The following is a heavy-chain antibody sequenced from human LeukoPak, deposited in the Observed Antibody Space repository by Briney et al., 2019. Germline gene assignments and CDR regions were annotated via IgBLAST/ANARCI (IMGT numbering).Heavy chain of an antibody. CDR3: ARGYSSTLGYYYMDV. CDR2: ISAYNGNT. Sequence: GASVKVSCKASGYTFTSYGISWVRQAPGQGLEWMGWISAYNGNTNYAQKPQGRVTMTTDTSTSTAYMELRSLRSDDTAVYYCARGYSSTLGYYYMDVWGKGTTVTVSS. V-gene: IGHV1-18*01. D-gene: IGHD6-13*01. J-gene: IGHJ6*03. CDR1: GYTFTSYG.